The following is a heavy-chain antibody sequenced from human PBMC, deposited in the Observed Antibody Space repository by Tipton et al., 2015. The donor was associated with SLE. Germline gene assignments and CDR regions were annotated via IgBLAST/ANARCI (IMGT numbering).Heavy chain of an antibody. CDR3: ARVTIFGVVASDY. V-gene: IGHV3-21*01. D-gene: IGHD3-3*01. J-gene: IGHJ4*02. Sequence: VIGRFTISRDNAKNSLYVQMKSLRAEDTAVYYCARVTIFGVVASDYWGQGTLVTVSS.